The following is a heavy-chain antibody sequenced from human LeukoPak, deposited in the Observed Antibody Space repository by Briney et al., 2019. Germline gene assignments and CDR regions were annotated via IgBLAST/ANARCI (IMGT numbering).Heavy chain of an antibody. Sequence: GGSLRLSCAASGFTFNNYGMHWFRQAPGKGLEWVAVVPFDGSKKFYGDSVKGRFTISRDSSKDTLSLQMNSLRAEDTAVYYCAKELRGYSYGEHWGQGTLVTVSS. CDR1: GFTFNNYG. J-gene: IGHJ4*02. CDR3: AKELRGYSYGEH. D-gene: IGHD5-18*01. V-gene: IGHV3-30*18. CDR2: VPFDGSKK.